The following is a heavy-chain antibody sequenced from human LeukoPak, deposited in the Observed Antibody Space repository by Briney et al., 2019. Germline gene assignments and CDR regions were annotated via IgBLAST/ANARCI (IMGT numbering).Heavy chain of an antibody. Sequence: ASVKVSCKASGYTFTGYYMHWVRRAPGEGLEWLGWINPNSGGTNYAQKLQGRVTMTTDTSTSTAYMDLRSLRSDDTAVYFCARGGSYPRDDAFDIWGQGTMVTVSS. V-gene: IGHV1-2*02. D-gene: IGHD1-26*01. CDR3: ARGGSYPRDDAFDI. CDR2: INPNSGGT. J-gene: IGHJ3*02. CDR1: GYTFTGYY.